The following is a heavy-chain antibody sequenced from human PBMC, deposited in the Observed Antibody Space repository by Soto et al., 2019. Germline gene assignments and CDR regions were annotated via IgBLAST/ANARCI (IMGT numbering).Heavy chain of an antibody. D-gene: IGHD3-22*01. V-gene: IGHV1-69*13. J-gene: IGHJ4*02. CDR1: GCTFSSYA. CDR2: IIPIFGTA. CDR3: ARVPVRDSSGIDY. Sequence: GASVKASCKASGCTFSSYAISLVRQAPGQGLEWMGGIIPIFGTANYAQKLHGRVTITADESTSTAYMELSSLRSEYTAVYYCARVPVRDSSGIDYWGQGPLVTVS.